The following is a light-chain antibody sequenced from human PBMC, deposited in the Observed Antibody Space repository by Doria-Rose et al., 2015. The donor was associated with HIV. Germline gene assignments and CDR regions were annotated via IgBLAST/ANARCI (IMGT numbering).Light chain of an antibody. CDR3: QQYGTSRGT. J-gene: IGKJ5*01. Sequence: TQSPGTLSLSPGESATLSCRASQRVKSSYLAWYQQKPGQAPRLLIYDASTRATGIPDRFSGSGSGTDFTLTISRLEPEDVAVYYCQQYGTSRGTF. CDR1: QRVKSSY. CDR2: DAS. V-gene: IGKV3-20*01.